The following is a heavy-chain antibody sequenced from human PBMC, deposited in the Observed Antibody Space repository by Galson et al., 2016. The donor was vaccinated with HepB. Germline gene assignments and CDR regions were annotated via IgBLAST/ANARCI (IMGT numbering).Heavy chain of an antibody. Sequence: SLRLSCAGAGFTFSGSAIHWVRQASGKGLEWVGRIRSRANSHATAYAESVRGRFAISRDDSKNTAYLQMNSLKSEDTAVYYCTRRLMTTVEDVWGQGTPVTVSS. CDR1: GFTFSGSA. V-gene: IGHV3-73*01. J-gene: IGHJ6*02. CDR3: TRRLMTTVEDV. CDR2: IRSRANSHAT. D-gene: IGHD4-11*01.